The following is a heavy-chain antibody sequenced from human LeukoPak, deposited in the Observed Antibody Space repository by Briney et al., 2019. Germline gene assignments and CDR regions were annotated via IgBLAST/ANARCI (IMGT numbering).Heavy chain of an antibody. CDR3: AKDLITYSSSWYGGDY. CDR2: ISGSGGST. CDR1: GFTFSSYA. Sequence: PGGSLRLSCAASGFTFSSYAMSWVRQAPGKGLEWVSAISGSGGSTYYADSVKGRFTISRDNSKNTLYLQMNSLRAEDTAVYYCAKDLITYSSSWYGGDYWGQGTLVTVSS. V-gene: IGHV3-23*01. D-gene: IGHD6-13*01. J-gene: IGHJ4*02.